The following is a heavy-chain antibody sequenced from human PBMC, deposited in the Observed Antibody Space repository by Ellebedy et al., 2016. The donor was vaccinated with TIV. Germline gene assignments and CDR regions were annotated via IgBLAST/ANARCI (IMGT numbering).Heavy chain of an antibody. V-gene: IGHV3-23*01. CDR3: TKTRGAATGVIDD. CDR1: GFTFSSYA. Sequence: GESLKISCAASGFTFSSYAMSWVRQAPGKGLEWVSGISGSGSSTNYADSVKGRFTISRDNSKNTVFLQMNSLRAEDTAMYYCTKTRGAATGVIDDWGQGTLVTVSS. CDR2: ISGSGSST. J-gene: IGHJ4*02. D-gene: IGHD2-15*01.